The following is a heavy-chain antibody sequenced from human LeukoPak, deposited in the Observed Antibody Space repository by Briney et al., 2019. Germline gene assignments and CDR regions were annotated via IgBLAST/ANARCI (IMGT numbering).Heavy chain of an antibody. CDR2: IYTSGST. Sequence: SETLSLTCTVSGGSLSRYYWGWIRQPAGNGLEWIGRIYTSGSTTYNPSLTSRVTMSVDTSKNQFSLKLSSVTAADTAVYYCARSDDYGDYVGLDAFDIWGQGTMVTVSS. V-gene: IGHV4-4*07. CDR3: ARSDDYGDYVGLDAFDI. D-gene: IGHD4-17*01. CDR1: GGSLSRYY. J-gene: IGHJ3*02.